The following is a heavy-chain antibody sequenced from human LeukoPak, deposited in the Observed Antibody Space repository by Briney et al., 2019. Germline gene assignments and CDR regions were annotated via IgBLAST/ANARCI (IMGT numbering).Heavy chain of an antibody. CDR2: IYWDDDK. CDR3: AHVTNYYDSSGYYYGRSGAFDI. CDR1: GFSLSTSGVG. V-gene: IGHV2-5*02. D-gene: IGHD3-22*01. Sequence: SGPTLVKPTQTLTLTCTFSGFSLSTSGVGVGWIRQPPGKALEWLALIYWDDDKRYSPSLKSRLTITKDTSKNQVVLTMTNMDPVDTATYYCAHVTNYYDSSGYYYGRSGAFDIWGQGTMVTVSS. J-gene: IGHJ3*02.